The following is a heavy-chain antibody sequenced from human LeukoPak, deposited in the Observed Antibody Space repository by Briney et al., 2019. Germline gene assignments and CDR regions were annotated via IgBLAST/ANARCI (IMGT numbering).Heavy chain of an antibody. CDR3: ARDLHGGYSSDY. J-gene: IGHJ4*02. V-gene: IGHV3-30*02. CDR1: GFTSNNFG. Sequence: PGGSLRLSCAASGFTSNNFGMHWVRQAPGKGLEWGAFMGYEGIHKYYADSVKGRFTISKDNSKDTLYLQINSLRPEDTAVYYCARDLHGGYSSDYWGQGTLVTVSS. D-gene: IGHD4-23*01. CDR2: MGYEGIHK.